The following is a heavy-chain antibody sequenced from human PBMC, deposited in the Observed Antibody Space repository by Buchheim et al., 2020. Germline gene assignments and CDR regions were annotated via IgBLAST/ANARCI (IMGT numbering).Heavy chain of an antibody. Sequence: EVQLLESGGGLVQPGGSLRLSCAASGFTFSSYAMSWVRQAPGKGLEWVSAISGSGGSTYYADSVKGRFTISRDNSRNTLYLQMNSLRAEDTAVYYCAKEGYYYDSSGYYYYFDYWGQGTL. CDR3: AKEGYYYDSSGYYYYFDY. V-gene: IGHV3-23*01. CDR2: ISGSGGST. J-gene: IGHJ4*02. CDR1: GFTFSSYA. D-gene: IGHD3-22*01.